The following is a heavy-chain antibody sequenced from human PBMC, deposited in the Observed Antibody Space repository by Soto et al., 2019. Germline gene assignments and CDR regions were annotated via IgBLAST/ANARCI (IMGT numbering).Heavy chain of an antibody. Sequence: QVQLVQSGAEVKEPGSSVNVSCKTSGATFGNTAVTWVRQAPGQGLEWIGGIVPLFGTANYAQKFLGRVTITAAESTSTAYMELSSMRTDDTAVYYCARDGDPGYSFWSGPLGGGRFDPWGQGTLVTVSS. V-gene: IGHV1-69*12. CDR2: IVPLFGTA. CDR3: ARDGDPGYSFWSGPLGGGRFDP. J-gene: IGHJ5*02. CDR1: GATFGNTA. D-gene: IGHD3-3*01.